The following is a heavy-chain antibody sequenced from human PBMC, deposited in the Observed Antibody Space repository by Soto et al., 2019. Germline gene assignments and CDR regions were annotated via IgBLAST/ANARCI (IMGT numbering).Heavy chain of an antibody. CDR3: EGASRLCGSGSPSHWRDA. CDR1: GFTFNRHP. Sequence: QMHLVESGGGVVQPGKSLRLSCAASGFTFNRHPIHWVRQAPGKGLEWIEVISYDGSTKHSADSVKGRFDISSDNSEQIVFMQSNSLRPVGTAIYQCEGASRLCGSGSPSHWRDAWGQGTLVTVSS. CDR2: ISYDGSTK. J-gene: IGHJ5*02. D-gene: IGHD3-10*01. V-gene: IGHV3-30*09.